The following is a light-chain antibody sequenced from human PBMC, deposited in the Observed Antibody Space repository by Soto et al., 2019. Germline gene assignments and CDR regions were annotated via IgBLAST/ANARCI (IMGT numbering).Light chain of an antibody. J-gene: IGKJ4*01. CDR3: RQYGRSLEFA. Sequence: EIVLTQSPGTLSLSPGERATLYCRASQSVGSNYLAWYQQKPGQAPRVLIYGASSRATGIPDRFSGSGSGADFTLTISRLDPEDFAVYYCRQYGRSLEFAVGGGTKVDIK. CDR2: GAS. CDR1: QSVGSNY. V-gene: IGKV3-20*01.